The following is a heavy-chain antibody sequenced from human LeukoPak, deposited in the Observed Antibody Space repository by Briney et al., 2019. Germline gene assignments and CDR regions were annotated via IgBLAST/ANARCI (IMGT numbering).Heavy chain of an antibody. CDR3: ARRLLTLTYYYDSSGSSDAFDI. CDR1: GGSISSYY. Sequence: PSETLSLTCTVSGGSISSYYWSWIRQPPGKGLEWIGYIYNSGSNNYNPSLKSRVTISVDTSKNQFSLKLSSVTAADTAVYYCARRLLTLTYYYDSSGSSDAFDIWGQGTMVTV. D-gene: IGHD3-22*01. V-gene: IGHV4-59*08. J-gene: IGHJ3*02. CDR2: IYNSGSN.